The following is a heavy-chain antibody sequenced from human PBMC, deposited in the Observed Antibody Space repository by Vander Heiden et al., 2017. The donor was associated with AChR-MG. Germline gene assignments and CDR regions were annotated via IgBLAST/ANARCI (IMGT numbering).Heavy chain of an antibody. CDR3: ARERLREVFDI. Sequence: EVQLVESGGGLIQPGGSLRLSCAASGLNVSSNDMSWVRQAPGKGLEWVSTTYSGGSTTYADAVKGRFTISRDNSKNTLYLQMNSLRAEDTAVYYCARERLREVFDIWGQGTMVTVSS. J-gene: IGHJ3*02. V-gene: IGHV3-53*01. CDR2: TYSGGST. D-gene: IGHD6-25*01. CDR1: GLNVSSND.